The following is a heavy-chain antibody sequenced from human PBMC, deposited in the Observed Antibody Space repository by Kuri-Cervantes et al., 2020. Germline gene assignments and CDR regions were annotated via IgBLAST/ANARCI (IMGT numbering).Heavy chain of an antibody. Sequence: GESLKISCAASGFTFSSYGMHWVRQAPGKGLEWVAVIWYDGSNKYYADSVKGRFTISRDNSNNTLYLQMNSLRAEDTAVYYCAKDHYYYDIPYWGQGTLVTVSS. V-gene: IGHV3-33*06. CDR2: IWYDGSNK. D-gene: IGHD3-22*01. CDR3: AKDHYYYDIPY. CDR1: GFTFSSYG. J-gene: IGHJ4*02.